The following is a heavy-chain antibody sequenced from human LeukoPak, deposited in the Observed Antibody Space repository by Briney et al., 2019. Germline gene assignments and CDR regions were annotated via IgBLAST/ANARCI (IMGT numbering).Heavy chain of an antibody. CDR2: ISSSSSTI. CDR3: ARELTGGGSSRD. V-gene: IGHV3-48*01. CDR1: GFTFSTYS. Sequence: GGSLRLSCAASGFTFSTYSMNWVRQAPGKGLEWVAYISSSSSTIYYADSVKGRFTISRDNAENSLYLQMNSLRAEDTAVYYCARELTGGGSSRDWGQGTLVTVSS. D-gene: IGHD6-13*01. J-gene: IGHJ4*02.